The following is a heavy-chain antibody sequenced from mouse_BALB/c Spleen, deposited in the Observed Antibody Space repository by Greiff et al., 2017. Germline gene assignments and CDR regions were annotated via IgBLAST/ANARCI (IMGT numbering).Heavy chain of an antibody. V-gene: IGHV5-9-4*01. J-gene: IGHJ2*01. CDR2: ISSGGSYT. CDR1: GFTFSSYA. CDR3: AREAGTMGGFDY. D-gene: IGHD4-1*01. Sequence: EVKLVESGGGLVKPGGSLKLSCAASGFTFSSYAMSWVRQSPEKRLEWVAEISSGGSYTYYPDTVTGRFTISRDNAKNTLYLEMSSLRSEDTAMYYCAREAGTMGGFDYWGQGTTLTVSS.